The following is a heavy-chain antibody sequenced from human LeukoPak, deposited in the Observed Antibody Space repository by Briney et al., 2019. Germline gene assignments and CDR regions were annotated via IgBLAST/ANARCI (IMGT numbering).Heavy chain of an antibody. CDR1: GFTVSSNY. J-gene: IGHJ4*02. D-gene: IGHD3-16*02. CDR3: AKGPGYDYVWGSYRTD. Sequence: AGGSLRLSCAASGFTVSSNYMSWVRQAPGKGLEWVSVIYSGGSTYYADSVKGRFTISRDNSKNTLYLQMNSLRAEDTAVYYCAKGPGYDYVWGSYRTDWGQGTLVTVSS. V-gene: IGHV3-53*01. CDR2: IYSGGST.